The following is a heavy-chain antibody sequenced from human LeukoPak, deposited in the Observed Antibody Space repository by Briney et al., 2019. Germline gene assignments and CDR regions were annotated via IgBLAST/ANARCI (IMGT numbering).Heavy chain of an antibody. CDR2: IYSGGNT. CDR1: GFTVSTNY. Sequence: GGSLRLSCAASGFTVSTNYMSWVRQAPGKGLEWVSVIYSGGNTYYADSVRGRFIISRDKSKNTLYLQMNSLRAEHTAVYYCARDISDARYYYYYMDVWGKGTTVTVSS. D-gene: IGHD2-21*02. J-gene: IGHJ6*03. CDR3: ARDISDARYYYYYMDV. V-gene: IGHV3-53*01.